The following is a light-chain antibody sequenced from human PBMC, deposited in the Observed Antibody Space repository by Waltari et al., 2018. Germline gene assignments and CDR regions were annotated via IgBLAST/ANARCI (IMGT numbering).Light chain of an antibody. J-gene: IGLJ2*01. V-gene: IGLV3-21*04. Sequence: SSVVTQSPSVSVAPGETARITCGGDHIGSKSVHWYQQRPGQAPVLVISYDSDRPSGIPERFSGSNSGNTATLTISWVEAEDEADYYCLVWHSTIDHQGVFGGGTKLTVL. CDR1: HIGSKS. CDR3: LVWHSTIDHQGV. CDR2: YDS.